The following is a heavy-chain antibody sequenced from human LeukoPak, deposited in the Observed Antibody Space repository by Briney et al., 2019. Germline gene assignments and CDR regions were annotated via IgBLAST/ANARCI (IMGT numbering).Heavy chain of an antibody. J-gene: IGHJ6*03. D-gene: IGHD2-21*01. CDR2: INHSGST. CDR3: ARGDYYYYYYYIDV. Sequence: PSETLSLTCAVYGGSFSGYYWSWIRQPPGKGLEWIGEINHSGSTNYNPSLKSRVTISVDTSKNQFSLKLSSVTAADTAVYYCARGDYYYYYYYIDVWGKGTTVTFSS. CDR1: GGSFSGYY. V-gene: IGHV4-34*01.